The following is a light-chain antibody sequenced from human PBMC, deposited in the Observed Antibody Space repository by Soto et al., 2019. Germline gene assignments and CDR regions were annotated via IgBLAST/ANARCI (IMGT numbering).Light chain of an antibody. Sequence: EIVLTQSPATLSLSPGERATLSCRASQSVSSYLDWYQQKPGQAPRLLIYDASNKATGIPARFSGSGSGTVFTLTISGLEPEDFVVYYCQQRSNWLTFGGGTKVEIK. CDR1: QSVSSY. CDR2: DAS. CDR3: QQRSNWLT. V-gene: IGKV3-11*01. J-gene: IGKJ4*01.